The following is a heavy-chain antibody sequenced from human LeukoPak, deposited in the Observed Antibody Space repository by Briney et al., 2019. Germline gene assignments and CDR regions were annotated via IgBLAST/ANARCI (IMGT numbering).Heavy chain of an antibody. V-gene: IGHV4-59*01. CDR2: IYDTGAT. D-gene: IGHD2-15*01. Sequence: SETLSLTCTVSNGSINTYYWSWIRQFPGKGLEWIGYIYDTGATSRNPSLRSRVTISVDTSKNQFSLELTSVTAADTAVYYCARDLSLPYCGTNCYSGFDYWGQGILVTVSS. J-gene: IGHJ4*02. CDR1: NGSINTYY. CDR3: ARDLSLPYCGTNCYSGFDY.